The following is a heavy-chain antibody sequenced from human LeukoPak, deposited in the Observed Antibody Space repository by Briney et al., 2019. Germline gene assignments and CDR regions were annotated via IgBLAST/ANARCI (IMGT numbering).Heavy chain of an antibody. D-gene: IGHD3-10*01. CDR3: AKDYSYYGSGTSPQY. CDR1: GFAFRSYA. Sequence: GRSLRLSCEASGFAFRSYAMHWVRQAPGKGLEWVAVIGYDGIKKYYADSVKGRFSISRDNSNNTLYLQMNSLRPEDTAVYSCAKDYSYYGSGTSPQYWGPGSLVTVSS. J-gene: IGHJ4*02. V-gene: IGHV3-30*18. CDR2: IGYDGIKK.